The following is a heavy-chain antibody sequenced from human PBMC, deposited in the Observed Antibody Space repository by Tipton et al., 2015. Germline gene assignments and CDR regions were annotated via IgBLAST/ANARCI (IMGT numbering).Heavy chain of an antibody. V-gene: IGHV4-59*01. Sequence: GLVKPSETLSLTCTVSADSISHYYWSWIRQPPGKGLEWIGYIYYSGSTNYNPSLQSRVTISVDTSQNQFSLKLSSVTAADTAVYYCARYRMGVDSWGQGTLVTVSS. D-gene: IGHD3-16*01. CDR1: ADSISHYY. CDR2: IYYSGST. J-gene: IGHJ4*02. CDR3: ARYRMGVDS.